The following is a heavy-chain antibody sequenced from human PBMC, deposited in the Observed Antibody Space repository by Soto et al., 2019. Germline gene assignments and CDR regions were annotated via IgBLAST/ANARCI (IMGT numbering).Heavy chain of an antibody. CDR1: GFTFSTCW. J-gene: IGHJ5*02. CDR3: AGGYSTSWHNWFEP. CDR2: INGDGSIT. V-gene: IGHV3-74*01. D-gene: IGHD6-13*01. Sequence: EVQLVESGGGLVQPGGSLRLSCAASGFTFSTCWMHWVRQAPGKGLQWISRINGDGSITNYADSVKGRCTISRDNAKNTGYLQMTSLRAEDTAVYYGAGGYSTSWHNWFEPGGQGTLVTVSS.